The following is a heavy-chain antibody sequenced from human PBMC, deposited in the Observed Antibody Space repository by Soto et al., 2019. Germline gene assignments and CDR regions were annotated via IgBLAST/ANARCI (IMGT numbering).Heavy chain of an antibody. D-gene: IGHD1-26*01. CDR1: GGTFSTYA. J-gene: IGHJ6*02. CDR2: VIPIFGTS. CDR3: ARVRVVGATRLYYHYGLDV. Sequence: QVQLVQSGAEVQKPGSSVKVSCKASGGTFSTYAISWVRQAPGQGLEWMGGVIPIFGTSTYAQNFQGRVTITADESTSTAYMELSRLRSEDTAVYYCARVRVVGATRLYYHYGLDVWGQGTTVTVSS. V-gene: IGHV1-69*01.